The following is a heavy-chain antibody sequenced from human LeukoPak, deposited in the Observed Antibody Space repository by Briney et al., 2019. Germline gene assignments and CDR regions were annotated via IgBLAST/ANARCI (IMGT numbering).Heavy chain of an antibody. V-gene: IGHV3-53*01. J-gene: IGHJ4*02. D-gene: IGHD6-13*01. CDR3: ARVVRMAAGMNYYLDY. CDR1: GFTVSTNY. Sequence: GGSLRLSCAASGFTVSTNYMSWGRQAPGKGLEWVAVIYSGGSTCYADSVKGRFTISRDSSKNTLYFQMNSLRAEDTAVYYCARVVRMAAGMNYYLDYWGQGTLVTVSS. CDR2: IYSGGST.